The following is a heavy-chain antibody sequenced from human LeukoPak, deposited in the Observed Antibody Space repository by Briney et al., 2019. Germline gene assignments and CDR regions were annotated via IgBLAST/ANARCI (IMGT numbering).Heavy chain of an antibody. Sequence: ASVKVSCKASGYTFTSYGISWVRQAPGQGLEWMGWISACNGNTNYAQKLQGRVTMTTDTSTSTAYMELRSLRSDDTAVYYCARLNYITIFGVVIILFDYWGQGTLVTVSS. J-gene: IGHJ4*02. CDR3: ARLNYITIFGVVIILFDY. D-gene: IGHD3-3*01. CDR2: ISACNGNT. CDR1: GYTFTSYG. V-gene: IGHV1-18*01.